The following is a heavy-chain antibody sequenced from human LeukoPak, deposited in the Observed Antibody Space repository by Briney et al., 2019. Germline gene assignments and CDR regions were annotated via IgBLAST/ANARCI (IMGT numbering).Heavy chain of an antibody. CDR3: ARDTLNGPFVISLDY. CDR2: ISSRGNVE. J-gene: IGHJ4*02. D-gene: IGHD3-9*01. V-gene: IGHV3-48*03. Sequence: PGGSLRLSCAASGFTFSSYEMNWVRQAPGKGLEWVAHISSRGNVEYYLDSVRGRVTMARDNAKSLLFLQMNSLRAEDTAVYYCARDTLNGPFVISLDYWGQGALVTVSS. CDR1: GFTFSSYE.